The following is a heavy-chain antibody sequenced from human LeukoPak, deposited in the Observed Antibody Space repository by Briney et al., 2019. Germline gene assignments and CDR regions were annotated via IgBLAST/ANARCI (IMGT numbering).Heavy chain of an antibody. CDR2: ISYDGSNT. V-gene: IGHV3-30-3*01. CDR3: ARGVSYYDSSGYPY. D-gene: IGHD3-22*01. CDR1: GFTFSSYA. J-gene: IGHJ4*02. Sequence: GGSLRLSCAASGFTFSSYAMHWVRQAPGKGLEWGAVISYDGSNTYYADSVKGRFTISRDNSKNTLYLRMNSLRAEDTAVYYCARGVSYYDSSGYPYWGQGTLVTVSS.